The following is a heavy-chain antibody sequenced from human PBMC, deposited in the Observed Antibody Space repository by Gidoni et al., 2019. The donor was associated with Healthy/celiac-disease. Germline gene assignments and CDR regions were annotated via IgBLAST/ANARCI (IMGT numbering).Heavy chain of an antibody. V-gene: IGHV3-23*01. J-gene: IGHJ4*02. CDR2: ISGSGGST. Sequence: EVQLLESGGGLVQPGGSLRLSCAASGFTFSSYAMSWVRQAPGKGLDWVSAISGSGGSTYYADYVKGRFTIARDNSKNTLYLQMNSLRAEDTAVYYCAKIPAVAALYFDYWGQGTLVTVSS. D-gene: IGHD6-19*01. CDR3: AKIPAVAALYFDY. CDR1: GFTFSSYA.